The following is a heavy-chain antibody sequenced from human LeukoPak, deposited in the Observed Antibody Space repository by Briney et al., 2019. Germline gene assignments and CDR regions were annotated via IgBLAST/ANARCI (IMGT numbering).Heavy chain of an antibody. CDR3: AKGYSSDWYGGAHFDY. Sequence: GGSLRLSCAASGFTFSNYGMAWVRQAPGKGLEWVSGISGSGASAYYADSVMGRFTISRDNSKNTLYLQMNSLRAEDTAIYYCAKGYSSDWYGGAHFDYWGQGTLVTVSS. D-gene: IGHD6-19*01. CDR2: ISGSGASA. V-gene: IGHV3-23*01. J-gene: IGHJ4*02. CDR1: GFTFSNYG.